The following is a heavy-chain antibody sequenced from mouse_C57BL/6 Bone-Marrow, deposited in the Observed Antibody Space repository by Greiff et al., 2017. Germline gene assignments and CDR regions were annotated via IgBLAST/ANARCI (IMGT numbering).Heavy chain of an antibody. CDR2: IYPGSGST. Sequence: QVQLKQSGAELVKPGASVKMSCKASGYTFTSYWITWVKQRPGQGLEWIGDIYPGSGSTNYNEKFKSKATLTVDTSSSTAYMQLSSLTSEDSAVYYCLCVSPYYGSTYWYFDVWGTGTTVTVSS. CDR1: GYTFTSYW. J-gene: IGHJ1*03. D-gene: IGHD1-1*01. V-gene: IGHV1-55*01. CDR3: LCVSPYYGSTYWYFDV.